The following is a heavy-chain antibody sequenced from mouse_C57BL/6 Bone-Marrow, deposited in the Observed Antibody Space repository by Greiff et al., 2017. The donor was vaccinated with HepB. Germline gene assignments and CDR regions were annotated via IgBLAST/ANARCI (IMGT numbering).Heavy chain of an antibody. V-gene: IGHV1-64*01. CDR1: GYTFTSYW. J-gene: IGHJ4*01. D-gene: IGHD2-5*01. CDR3: ARWAYSNYSYYYAMDY. Sequence: QVQLQQPGAELVKPGASVKLSCKASGYTFTSYWMHWVKQRPGQGLEWIGMIHPNSGSTNYNEKFKSKATLTVDKSSSTAYMQLSSLTSEDSAVYYCARWAYSNYSYYYAMDYWGQGTSVTVSS. CDR2: IHPNSGST.